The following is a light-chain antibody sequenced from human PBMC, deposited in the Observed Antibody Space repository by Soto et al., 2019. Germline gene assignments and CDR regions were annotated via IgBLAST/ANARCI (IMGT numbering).Light chain of an antibody. Sequence: PGERATLSCRASQSVSSYLAWYQQKPGQAPRLLISDASNRATGIPARFSGSGSGTDFTLTVSSLEPEDFAVYYCQQRRDWPLTFGGGTKVDI. CDR1: QSVSSY. CDR3: QQRRDWPLT. CDR2: DAS. J-gene: IGKJ4*01. V-gene: IGKV3-11*01.